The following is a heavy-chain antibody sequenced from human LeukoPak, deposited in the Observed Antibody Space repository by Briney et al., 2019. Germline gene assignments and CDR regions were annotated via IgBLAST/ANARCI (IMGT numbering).Heavy chain of an antibody. CDR3: ARGRSSGHTVGYFDF. J-gene: IGHJ4*02. CDR1: GYTFTGYY. Sequence: ASVNVSCKASGYTFTGYYLHWVRQAPGQGLEWIGWINPDTGGTNYAQNFQGRVTLTRDTSISTAYMELRRLRSDDTAVYYCARGRSSGHTVGYFDFWGQGTPVTVSS. V-gene: IGHV1-2*02. D-gene: IGHD2-15*01. CDR2: INPDTGGT.